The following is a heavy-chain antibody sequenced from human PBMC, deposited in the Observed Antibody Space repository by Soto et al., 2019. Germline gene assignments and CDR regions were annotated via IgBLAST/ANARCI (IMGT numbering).Heavy chain of an antibody. CDR1: GFTFSDFA. CDR2: MTGSGDTT. V-gene: IGHV3-23*01. J-gene: IGHJ4*02. D-gene: IGHD2-15*01. CDR3: ARGSKDSYPGSRIFDF. Sequence: PGGSLRLSCRGSGFTFSDFAMNWVRQAPNKGLEWVSTMTGSGDTTYYAESVKGRFTISRDNSKNTLFLHMTALRADDSAVYYCARGSKDSYPGSRIFDFWGRGTLVTVSS.